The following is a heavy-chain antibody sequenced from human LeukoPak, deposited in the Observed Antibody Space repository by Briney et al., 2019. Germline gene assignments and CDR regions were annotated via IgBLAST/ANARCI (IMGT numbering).Heavy chain of an antibody. CDR2: ISGSGGST. D-gene: IGHD5-18*01. Sequence: GGSLRLSCAASGFTFSSYAMSWVRRAPGKGLEWVSAISGSGGSTYYADSVKGRFTISRDNSKNTLYLQMNSLRAEDTAVYYCAKVRGPRRIQLWLRGYFDYWGQGTLVTVSS. V-gene: IGHV3-23*01. CDR3: AKVRGPRRIQLWLRGYFDY. CDR1: GFTFSSYA. J-gene: IGHJ4*02.